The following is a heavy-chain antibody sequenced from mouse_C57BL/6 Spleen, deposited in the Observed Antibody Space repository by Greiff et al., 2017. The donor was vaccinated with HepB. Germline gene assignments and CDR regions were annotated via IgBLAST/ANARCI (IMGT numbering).Heavy chain of an antibody. J-gene: IGHJ1*03. CDR1: GYTFTSYW. CDR2: IDPSDSET. V-gene: IGHV1-52*01. Sequence: QVQLQQPGAELVRPGSSVKLSCKASGYTFTSYWMHWVKQRPIQGLEWIGNIDPSDSETHYTQKFKDKATLTVDKSSSTAYMQLSSLTSEDSAVYYCARSPLYYGSSSYWYFDVWGTGTTVTVSS. D-gene: IGHD1-1*01. CDR3: ARSPLYYGSSSYWYFDV.